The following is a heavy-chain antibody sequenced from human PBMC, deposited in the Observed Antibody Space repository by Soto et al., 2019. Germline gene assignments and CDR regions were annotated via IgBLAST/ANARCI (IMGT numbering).Heavy chain of an antibody. Sequence: QVQLVQSGAEVKNPGASVKVSCKASGYTFNSYGFSWVRQAPGQGLEWMGWISPYNGNTHYAQNLQGRVTMTTDTSTSTAYMELRSLRSDDTAVYFCVRACDSGGYYCYWGQGTLVTVSS. CDR2: ISPYNGNT. V-gene: IGHV1-18*01. J-gene: IGHJ4*02. CDR1: GYTFNSYG. CDR3: VRACDSGGYYCY. D-gene: IGHD3-22*01.